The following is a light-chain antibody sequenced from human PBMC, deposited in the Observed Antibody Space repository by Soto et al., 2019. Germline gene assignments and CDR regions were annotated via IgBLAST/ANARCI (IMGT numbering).Light chain of an antibody. Sequence: DIQMTQSPSTLSASLGDRVTITCRASEGISRWLAWYQQRPGKAPKLLIYDASTLHSGVSSRFSSSGSGTEFTLTISSLQPDDSATYYCQQYTTYWTFGQGTKVEIK. J-gene: IGKJ1*01. V-gene: IGKV1-5*01. CDR3: QQYTTYWT. CDR2: DAS. CDR1: EGISRW.